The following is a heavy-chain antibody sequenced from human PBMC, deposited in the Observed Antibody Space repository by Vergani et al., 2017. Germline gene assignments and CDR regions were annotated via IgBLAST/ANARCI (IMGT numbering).Heavy chain of an antibody. J-gene: IGHJ6*03. V-gene: IGHV4-31*03. D-gene: IGHD1-26*01. CDR1: GGSISSGGYY. Sequence: QVQLQESGPGLVKPSQTLSLTCTVSGGSISSGGYYWSWIRQHPGKGLEWIGYIYYSGSTYYNPSLKSRVTISVDTSKNQFSLKLRSVTAADTAVYYCARRKWELEEGGYYYMDVWGKGTTVTVSS. CDR3: ARRKWELEEGGYYYMDV. CDR2: IYYSGST.